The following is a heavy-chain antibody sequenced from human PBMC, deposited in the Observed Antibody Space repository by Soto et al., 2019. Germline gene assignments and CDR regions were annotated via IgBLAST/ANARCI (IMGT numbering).Heavy chain of an antibody. CDR2: MNPNSGNT. CDR3: ARDVVVVAATYPAAFDI. CDR1: GYTFTSYD. V-gene: IGHV1-8*01. Sequence: ASVKVSCKASGYTFTSYDINWVRQATGQGLEWMGWMNPNSGNTGYAQKFQGRVTMTRNTSISTAYMELSSLRSEDTAVYYCARDVVVVAATYPAAFDIWGQGTMVTVSS. J-gene: IGHJ3*02. D-gene: IGHD2-15*01.